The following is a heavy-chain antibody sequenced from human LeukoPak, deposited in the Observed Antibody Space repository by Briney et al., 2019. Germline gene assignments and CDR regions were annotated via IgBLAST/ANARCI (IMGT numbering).Heavy chain of an antibody. CDR3: AKRGGAGLVNWFDP. V-gene: IGHV3-30*18. Sequence: AGGSLRLSCAASGFTFSSYGMHWVRQAPGKGLEWVAVISYDGSNKYYADSVKGRFTISRDNSKNTLYLQMNSLRAEDTAVYYCAKRGGAGLVNWFDPWGQGTLVTVSS. D-gene: IGHD1-26*01. CDR2: ISYDGSNK. CDR1: GFTFSSYG. J-gene: IGHJ5*02.